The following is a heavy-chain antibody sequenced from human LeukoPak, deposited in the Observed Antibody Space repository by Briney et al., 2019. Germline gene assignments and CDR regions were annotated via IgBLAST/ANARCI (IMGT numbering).Heavy chain of an antibody. Sequence: PSETLSLTCTVSGGSISSYYWSWIRQPPGKGLEWIGYIYYSGSTNYNPSLKSRVTISVDTSKNQFSLKLSSVTAADTAVYYCARGIAALTNAFDTWGQGTMVTASS. CDR2: IYYSGST. J-gene: IGHJ3*02. D-gene: IGHD6-25*01. CDR3: ARGIAALTNAFDT. CDR1: GGSISSYY. V-gene: IGHV4-59*01.